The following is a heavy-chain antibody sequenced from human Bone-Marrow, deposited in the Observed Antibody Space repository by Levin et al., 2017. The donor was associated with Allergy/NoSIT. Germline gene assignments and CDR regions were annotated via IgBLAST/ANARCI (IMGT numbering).Heavy chain of an antibody. D-gene: IGHD4-23*01. CDR3: ARYPCGGFDF. V-gene: IGHV4-30-4*01. CDR2: TQNSGST. Sequence: SQTLSLTCTVSGVSITSDDYYWSWIRQSPGKGLEWIGNTQNSGSTYYNPSLKSRLSISLDTSKNQFSLRLTSVTAADTAVYYCARYPCGGFDFWGQGTLVTVSS. CDR1: GVSITSDDYY. J-gene: IGHJ4*02.